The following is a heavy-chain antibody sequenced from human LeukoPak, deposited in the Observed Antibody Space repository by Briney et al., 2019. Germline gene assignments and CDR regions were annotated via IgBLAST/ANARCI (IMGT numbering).Heavy chain of an antibody. V-gene: IGHV4-34*01. CDR2: INHSGST. CDR3: ARGGWYYFDY. CDR1: GGSFSDYY. D-gene: IGHD2-15*01. Sequence: SETLSLTCAVDGGSFSDYYWSWIRQPPGKGLEWIGEINHSGSTNYNPSLKSRVTMSVDTSKNQFSLKLSSVTAADTAVYYCARGGWYYFDYWGQGTLVTVSS. J-gene: IGHJ4*02.